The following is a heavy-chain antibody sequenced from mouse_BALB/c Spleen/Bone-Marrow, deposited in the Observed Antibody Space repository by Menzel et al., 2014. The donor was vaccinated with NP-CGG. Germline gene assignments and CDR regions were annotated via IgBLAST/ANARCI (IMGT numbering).Heavy chain of an antibody. V-gene: IGHV5-9-3*01. CDR3: ARKSYYDYDGRPWSAY. CDR1: GFTFSSYA. J-gene: IGHJ3*01. CDR2: ISSGGSYT. D-gene: IGHD2-4*01. Sequence: EVKLVESGGGLAKPGGSLKLSCAASGFTFSSYAMSWVRQTPEKRLEWVATISSGGSYTYYPDSVKGRFTISRDNAKNTLYLQMSSLRSEDTAMYYCARKSYYDYDGRPWSAYWGQGTLVTVSA.